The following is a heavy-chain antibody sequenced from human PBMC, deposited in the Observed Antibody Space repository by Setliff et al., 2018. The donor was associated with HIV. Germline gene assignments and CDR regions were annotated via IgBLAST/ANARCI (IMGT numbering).Heavy chain of an antibody. Sequence: HPGGSLRLSCAASGFTFSSYEMNWVRQSPGKWLEWLSYISSSGRTIYYADSVKGRFTISRDNAKNSLYLQMNSLRAEDTAVYYCAKPNPQGRFFGYSSEFGWFDPWGQGTLVTVSS. J-gene: IGHJ5*02. CDR2: ISSSGRTI. CDR1: GFTFSSYE. D-gene: IGHD6-19*01. V-gene: IGHV3-48*03. CDR3: AKPNPQGRFFGYSSEFGWFDP.